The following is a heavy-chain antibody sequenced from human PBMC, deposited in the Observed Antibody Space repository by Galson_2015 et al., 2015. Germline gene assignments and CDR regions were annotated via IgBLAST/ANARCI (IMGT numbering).Heavy chain of an antibody. V-gene: IGHV3-30*18. D-gene: IGHD1-1*01. CDR3: AKDRSTGTDAFDI. J-gene: IGHJ3*02. CDR1: GFTFSSYS. CDR2: ISYDGSNK. Sequence: SLRLSCAASGFTFSSYSMNWVRQAPGKGLEWVAVISYDGSNKYYADSVKGRFTISRDNSKNTLYLQMNSLRAEDTAVYYCAKDRSTGTDAFDIWGQGTMVTVSS.